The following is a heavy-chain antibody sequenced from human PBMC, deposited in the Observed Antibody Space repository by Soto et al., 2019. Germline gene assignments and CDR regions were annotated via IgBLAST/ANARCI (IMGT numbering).Heavy chain of an antibody. D-gene: IGHD3-10*01. CDR1: GYTFTGYY. CDR2: FDPNSGGT. Sequence: QVLLVQSGAEVKKPGALVKVSCKASGYTFTGYYIHWVRQAPGQGLEWMGWFDPNSGGTNYAQKFQGRVTMTRDTSISTAYMELRTLTSDDTAVYYCARAPGVRGRFDPWGQGTLVTVSS. J-gene: IGHJ5*02. CDR3: ARAPGVRGRFDP. V-gene: IGHV1-2*02.